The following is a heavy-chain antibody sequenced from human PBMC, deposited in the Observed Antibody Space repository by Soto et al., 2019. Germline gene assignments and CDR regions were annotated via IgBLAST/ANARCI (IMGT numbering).Heavy chain of an antibody. D-gene: IGHD3-3*01. V-gene: IGHV3-74*01. CDR2: ISNDGTIT. J-gene: IGHJ6*02. CDR1: GLTFSNYW. Sequence: SLRLSCAASGLTFSNYWMHWVRQAPGQGLVWVSRISNDGTITDYADSVKGRFTVSRDNAKNTQSLQMDSLRSEDTAVYFCASAVDYDFWSGTTHYGMDVWGQGTTVTSP. CDR3: ASAVDYDFWSGTTHYGMDV.